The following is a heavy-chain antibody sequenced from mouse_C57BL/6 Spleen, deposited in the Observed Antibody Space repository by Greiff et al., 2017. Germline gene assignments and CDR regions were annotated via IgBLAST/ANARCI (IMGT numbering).Heavy chain of an antibody. CDR1: GYTFTDYY. CDR2: INPNNGGT. Sequence: VQLQQSGPELVKPGASVKISCKASGYTFTDYYMNWVKQSHGKSLEWIGDINPNNGGTSYNQKFKGKATLTVDKSSSTAYMELRSLTSEDSAVYYCGSRRYYYAMDYWGQGTSVTVSS. J-gene: IGHJ4*01. CDR3: GSRRYYYAMDY. V-gene: IGHV1-26*01.